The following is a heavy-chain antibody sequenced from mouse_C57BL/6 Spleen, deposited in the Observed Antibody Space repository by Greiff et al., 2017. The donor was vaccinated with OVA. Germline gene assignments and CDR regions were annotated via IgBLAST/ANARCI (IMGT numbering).Heavy chain of an antibody. CDR3: ARHAYYYGSGNWYFDV. V-gene: IGHV5-9*01. D-gene: IGHD1-1*01. CDR1: GFTFSSYT. J-gene: IGHJ1*03. Sequence: EVQRVESGGGLVKPGGSLKLSCAASGFTFSSYTMSWVRQTPEKRLEWVATISGGGGNTYYPDSVKGRFTISRDNAKNTLYLQMSSLRSEDTALYYCARHAYYYGSGNWYFDVWGTGTTVTVSS. CDR2: ISGGGGNT.